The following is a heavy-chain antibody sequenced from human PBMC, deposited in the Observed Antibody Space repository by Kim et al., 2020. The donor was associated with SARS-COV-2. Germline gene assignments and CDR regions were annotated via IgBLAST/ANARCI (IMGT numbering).Heavy chain of an antibody. Sequence: LKSRVTMSVDTSKNQFSLKLSSVTAADTAVYYCARDGGRGAVADLYHFQHWGQGTLVTVSS. CDR3: ARDGGRGAVADLYHFQH. V-gene: IGHV4-4*06. D-gene: IGHD6-19*01. J-gene: IGHJ1*01.